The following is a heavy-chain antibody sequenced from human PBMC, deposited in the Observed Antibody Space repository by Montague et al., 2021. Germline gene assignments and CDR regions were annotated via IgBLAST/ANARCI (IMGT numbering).Heavy chain of an antibody. CDR2: VSYDGTNK. CDR3: ARGGFRITMIVVLSDAFDI. D-gene: IGHD3-22*01. V-gene: IGHV3-30*04. Sequence: SLRLSCVASGFTFSSYAMHWVRQAPGKGLEWVAVVSYDGTNKYYADSVKGRFTISRDNSKNTLYLRMNSLRAEDTAVYYCARGGFRITMIVVLSDAFDIWGQGTMVTVSS. CDR1: GFTFSSYA. J-gene: IGHJ3*02.